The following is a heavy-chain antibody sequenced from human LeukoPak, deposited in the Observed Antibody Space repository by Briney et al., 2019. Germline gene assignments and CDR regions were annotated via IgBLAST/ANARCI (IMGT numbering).Heavy chain of an antibody. D-gene: IGHD3-22*01. V-gene: IGHV3-21*01. J-gene: IGHJ5*02. CDR3: ARDRAGNYYDSSGYPGYPNWFDP. CDR1: GFTFSSYS. CDR2: ISSSSYI. Sequence: GGSLRLSCAASGFTFSSYSMNWVRQTPGKGLEWVSSISSSSYIYYADSVKGRFTISRDNAKNSLYLQMNSLRAEDTAVYYCARDRAGNYYDSSGYPGYPNWFDPWGQGTLVTVSS.